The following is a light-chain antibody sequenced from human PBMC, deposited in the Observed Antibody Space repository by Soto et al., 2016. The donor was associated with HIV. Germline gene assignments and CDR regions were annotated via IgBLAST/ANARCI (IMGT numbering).Light chain of an antibody. CDR3: QQFHSFPLT. Sequence: DIHLTQSPSLLSASVGDRITITCRASQGISSNLAWYQQRPGMAPNLLIYAASSLQTGVPSRFNGGGSGTHFTLTISSLQPEDVATYYCQQFHSFPLTFGGGTKVEIK. V-gene: IGKV1-9*01. CDR1: QGISSN. J-gene: IGKJ4*01. CDR2: AAS.